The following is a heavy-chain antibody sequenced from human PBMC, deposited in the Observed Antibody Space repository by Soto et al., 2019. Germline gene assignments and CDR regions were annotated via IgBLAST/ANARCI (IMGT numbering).Heavy chain of an antibody. CDR3: ARARLSRSWWFDP. J-gene: IGHJ5*02. CDR1: GGSISSYY. Sequence: SETLSLTCTVSGGSISSYYWSWIRQPPGKGLEWIGYIYYSGSTNYNPSLKSRVTISVDTSKNQFSLKLSSVTAADTAVYYCARARLSRSWWFDPWSQGTLVTVSS. CDR2: IYYSGST. D-gene: IGHD3-10*01. V-gene: IGHV4-59*01.